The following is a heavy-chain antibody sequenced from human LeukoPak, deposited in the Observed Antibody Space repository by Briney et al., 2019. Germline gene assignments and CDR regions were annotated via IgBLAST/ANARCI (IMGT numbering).Heavy chain of an antibody. CDR3: ARGITIFGVVHYGMDV. D-gene: IGHD3-3*01. CDR1: GGSISSYY. V-gene: IGHV4-59*01. CDR2: IYYSGST. Sequence: SETLCLTCTVSGGSISSYYWSWIRQPPGKGLEWIGYIYYSGSTNYNPSLKSRVTISVDTSKNQFSLKLSSVTAADTAVYYCARGITIFGVVHYGMDVWGQGTTVTVSS. J-gene: IGHJ6*02.